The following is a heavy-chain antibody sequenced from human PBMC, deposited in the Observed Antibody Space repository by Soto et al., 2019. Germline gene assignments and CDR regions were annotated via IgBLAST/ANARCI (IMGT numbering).Heavy chain of an antibody. V-gene: IGHV4-34*01. J-gene: IGHJ4*02. CDR1: GVSFSGYY. CDR2: INHSGST. CDR3: ALLFNDY. Sequence: SETLSLTCAVYGVSFSGYYWSWIRQPPGKGLEWIGEINHSGSTNYNPSLKSRVTISVDTSKNQFSLKLSSVTAADPAVYYCALLFNDYWGKETLVTVPS. D-gene: IGHD2-21*01.